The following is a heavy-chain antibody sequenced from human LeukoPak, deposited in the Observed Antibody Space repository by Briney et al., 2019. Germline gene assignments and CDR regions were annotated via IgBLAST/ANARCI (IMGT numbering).Heavy chain of an antibody. Sequence: GGSLRLSCSASGFTFSSYAVHWVRQAPGKGLEYVSAISSNGGSTYYADSVKGRFTISRDNSKNTLYLQMSSLRAEDTAVYYCVKDALRLREMTEVDYWGQGTLVTVSS. D-gene: IGHD5-12*01. J-gene: IGHJ4*02. CDR3: VKDALRLREMTEVDY. CDR2: ISSNGGST. CDR1: GFTFSSYA. V-gene: IGHV3-64D*06.